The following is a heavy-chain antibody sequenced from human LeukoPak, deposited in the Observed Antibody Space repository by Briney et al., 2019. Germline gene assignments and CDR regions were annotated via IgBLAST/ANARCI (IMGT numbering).Heavy chain of an antibody. CDR2: ISSSSNTI. CDR1: AFTFTTYS. D-gene: IGHD3-22*01. Sequence: GGTLRLSCAASAFTFTTYSMNWVRQAPGKGLEWLSYISSSSNTIYYADSVKGRFTISRDNAKNSLYLQMNSLRAEDTAVYYCASLIPYYYDSSTYSPGDYWGQGTLVTVSS. V-gene: IGHV3-48*01. CDR3: ASLIPYYYDSSTYSPGDY. J-gene: IGHJ4*02.